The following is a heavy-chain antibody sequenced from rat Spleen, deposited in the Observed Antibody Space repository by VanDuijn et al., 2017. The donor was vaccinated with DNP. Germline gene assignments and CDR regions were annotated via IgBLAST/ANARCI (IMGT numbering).Heavy chain of an antibody. CDR3: ARRDTFYYFDY. Sequence: EVQLVESGGGLVQPGRSLKLSCAASGFTFSNYDMAWVRQVPAKGLAWVASITTGGGYTYYRDSVKGRFTISRDNAKSTLYLQMDSLRSEETATYYCARRDTFYYFDYWGQGVMVTVSS. V-gene: IGHV5S11*01. J-gene: IGHJ2*01. CDR1: GFTFSNYD. CDR2: ITTGGGYT. D-gene: IGHD2-2*01.